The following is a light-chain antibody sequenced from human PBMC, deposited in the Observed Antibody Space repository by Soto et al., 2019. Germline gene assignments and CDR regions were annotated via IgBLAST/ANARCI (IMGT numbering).Light chain of an antibody. J-gene: IGKJ4*01. V-gene: IGKV1-6*01. CDR1: QGIRND. CDR3: LQDYNYPPN. CDR2: ASS. Sequence: AIQMTQSPSSLSASVGDRVTITCRASQGIRNDLGWYQQKPGKAPKLLIYASSSLQSGVPSRFSGSGSGTDLTLTISSLQPEDFATYYCLQDYNYPPNFGGGTKVEIK.